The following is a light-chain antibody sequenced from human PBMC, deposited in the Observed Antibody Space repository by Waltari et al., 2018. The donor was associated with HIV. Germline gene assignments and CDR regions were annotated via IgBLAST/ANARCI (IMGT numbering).Light chain of an antibody. CDR3: EVWDETRNRVV. Sequence: YVLTQPPSVSVAQGKTATIPCAGDRIGTKSVHWYQQKSGQAPQLIIYYDSDRPSGIPERFSGSNSGSAATLTISRVEDGDEADYYCEVWDETRNRVVFGGGTKLFAL. CDR2: YDS. J-gene: IGLJ2*01. CDR1: RIGTKS. V-gene: IGLV3-21*04.